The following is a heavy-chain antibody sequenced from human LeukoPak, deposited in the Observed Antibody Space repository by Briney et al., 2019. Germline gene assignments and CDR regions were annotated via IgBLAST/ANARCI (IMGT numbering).Heavy chain of an antibody. J-gene: IGHJ4*02. CDR1: GFTFSSYS. D-gene: IGHD3-22*01. CDR2: ISYDGSNK. V-gene: IGHV3-30*03. Sequence: GGSLRLSCAASGFTFSSYSMNWVRQAPGKGLEWAAFISYDGSNKYYADSVKGRFTISRDNSKNTLYLQMTSLRAEDTAVYYCARSSVYYYDSSAYLDYWGQGTLATVSS. CDR3: ARSSVYYYDSSAYLDY.